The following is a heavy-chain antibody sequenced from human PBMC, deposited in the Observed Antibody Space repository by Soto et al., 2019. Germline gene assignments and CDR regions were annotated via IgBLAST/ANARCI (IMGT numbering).Heavy chain of an antibody. CDR2: INGYNANT. D-gene: IGHD3-22*01. CDR3: ARGRGTISGYYPFFDY. Sequence: VSVKVSCKASGYTFTSYGISWVRQAPGQGLEWMGWINGYNANTKYAQKLQGRVTMTTDKSTGTAYMELRSLRSDDTAVYYCARGRGTISGYYPFFDYWGQGTLVTVSS. V-gene: IGHV1-18*01. J-gene: IGHJ4*02. CDR1: GYTFTSYG.